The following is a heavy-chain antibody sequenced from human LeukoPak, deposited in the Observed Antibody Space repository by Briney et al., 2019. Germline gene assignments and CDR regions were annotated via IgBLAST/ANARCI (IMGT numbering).Heavy chain of an antibody. CDR2: IYTGDSRT. CDR3: ACRKFSSPWFDP. CDR1: GYSFTTYW. V-gene: IGHV5-51*01. Sequence: GGALEISCQGSGYSFTTYWIGWVRQVPGKGLEVMALIYTGDSRTNYNPSFQGPVTISADKSPSTAYLQWSSLKASDTAMYHSACRKFSSPWFDPWGQGTLVTVSS. D-gene: IGHD6-13*01. J-gene: IGHJ5*02.